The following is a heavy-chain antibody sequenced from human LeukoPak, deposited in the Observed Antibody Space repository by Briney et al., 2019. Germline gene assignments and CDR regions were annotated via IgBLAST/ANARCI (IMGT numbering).Heavy chain of an antibody. J-gene: IGHJ4*02. CDR2: IYYSGST. CDR1: GGSISKYY. CDR3: ARETSGAADS. V-gene: IGHV4-59*01. Sequence: KPSETLSLTCSVSGGSISKYYWSWIRQPPGKGLEWIGYIYYSGSTNYNPSLRSRVTISVDTSKNQFSLKLSSVTAADTAVYYCARETSGAADSWGQGTLVTVSS. D-gene: IGHD3-10*01.